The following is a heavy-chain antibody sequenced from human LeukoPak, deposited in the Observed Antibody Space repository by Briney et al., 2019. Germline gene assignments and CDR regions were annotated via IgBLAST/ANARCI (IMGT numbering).Heavy chain of an antibody. CDR2: ISSSSSFI. CDR1: GFTFSIYE. V-gene: IGHV3-48*01. Sequence: GGSLRLSCAASGFTFSIYEMNWVRQAPGKGLEWVSYISSSSSFIYYADSVKGRFTISRDNAKNSLYLQMNSLRAEDTAVYYCARGLGVDWGQGTLVTVSS. CDR3: ARGLGVD. J-gene: IGHJ4*02. D-gene: IGHD2-8*01.